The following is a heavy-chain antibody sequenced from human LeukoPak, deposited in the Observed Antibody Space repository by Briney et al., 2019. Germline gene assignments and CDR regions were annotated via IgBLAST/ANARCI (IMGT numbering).Heavy chain of an antibody. CDR1: GGSISSYY. J-gene: IGHJ4*02. CDR2: IYYSGST. CDR3: ARALRDGYFTSFFDY. D-gene: IGHD5-24*01. V-gene: IGHV4-59*01. Sequence: PSETLSLTCTVSGGSISSYYWSWVRQPPGTGLEWIGYIYYSGSTNYNPSLKSRITISVDTSKNQFSLKLSSVTTADTAVYYCARALRDGYFTSFFDYWGQGTLVTVSS.